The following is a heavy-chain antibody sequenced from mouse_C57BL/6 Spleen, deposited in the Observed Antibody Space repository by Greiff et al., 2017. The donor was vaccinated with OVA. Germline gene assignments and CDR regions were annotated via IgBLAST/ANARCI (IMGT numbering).Heavy chain of an antibody. CDR1: GYTFTDYE. J-gene: IGHJ3*01. Sequence: SGAELVRPGASVTLSCKASGYTFTDYEMHWVKQTPVHGLEWIGAIDPETGGTAYNQKFKGKAILTADKSSSTAYMELRSLTSEDSAVYYCTRSGIGYDPFAYWGQGTLVTVSA. D-gene: IGHD2-2*01. CDR3: TRSGIGYDPFAY. CDR2: IDPETGGT. V-gene: IGHV1-15*01.